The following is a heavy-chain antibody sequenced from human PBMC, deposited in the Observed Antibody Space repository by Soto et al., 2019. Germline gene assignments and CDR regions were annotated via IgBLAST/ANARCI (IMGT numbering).Heavy chain of an antibody. Sequence: EVQLVESGGGLVQPGGSLRLSCAASGFTFSSYWMHWVRQAPGKGLVWVSRINSDGSSTSYADSVKGRFTISRDNAKNTLYLQMNSLRAEDTAVYYCARVWTVRPYYYCMDVWGQGTTVTVSS. D-gene: IGHD3-10*01. V-gene: IGHV3-74*01. CDR2: INSDGSST. J-gene: IGHJ6*02. CDR1: GFTFSSYW. CDR3: ARVWTVRPYYYCMDV.